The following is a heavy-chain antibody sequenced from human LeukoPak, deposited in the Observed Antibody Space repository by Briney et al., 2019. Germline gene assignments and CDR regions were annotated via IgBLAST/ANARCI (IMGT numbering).Heavy chain of an antibody. Sequence: SETLSLTCAVYGGSFSGYYWSWIRQPPGKGLEWIGEINHSGSTNYNPSLKSRVTISVDTSKIQFSLKLSSVTAADTAVYYCAREGVLRFLEWLLPPYYYYGMDVWGQGTTVTVSS. CDR3: AREGVLRFLEWLLPPYYYYGMDV. CDR2: INHSGST. D-gene: IGHD3-3*01. CDR1: GGSFSGYY. J-gene: IGHJ6*02. V-gene: IGHV4-34*01.